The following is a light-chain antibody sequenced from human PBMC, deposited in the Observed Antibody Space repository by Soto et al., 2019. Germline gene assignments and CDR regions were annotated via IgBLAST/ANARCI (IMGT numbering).Light chain of an antibody. CDR3: ETWDSNTRV. Sequence: QSVPTQSSSASASLGSSVKLTCTLSSGHSSYIIAWHQQKPGKAPRYLMKLEGSGSYNKGSGVPDRFSGSSSGADRYLTISNLQFEDEADYYCETWDSNTRVFGGGTKVTVL. CDR1: SGHSSYI. J-gene: IGLJ2*01. V-gene: IGLV4-60*02. CDR2: LEGSGSY.